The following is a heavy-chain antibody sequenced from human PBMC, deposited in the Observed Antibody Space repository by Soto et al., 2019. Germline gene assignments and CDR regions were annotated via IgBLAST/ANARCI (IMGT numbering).Heavy chain of an antibody. D-gene: IGHD1-26*01. CDR2: ISSTSYYI. J-gene: IGHJ5*02. CDR1: GFTFSSYT. Sequence: EVQLVESGGGLVKPGGSLRLSCAASGFTFSSYTMNWVRQAPGKGLEWVSSISSTSYYIYYADSVKGRFTISRDNAKNSLYLQMNSIRAEDTAVYYCAKDWGASGLDPWGQGTLVTVSS. CDR3: AKDWGASGLDP. V-gene: IGHV3-21*01.